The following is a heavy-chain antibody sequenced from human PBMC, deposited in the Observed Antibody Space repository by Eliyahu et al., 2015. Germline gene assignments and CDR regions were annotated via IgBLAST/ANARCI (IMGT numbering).Heavy chain of an antibody. D-gene: IGHD3-3*01. CDR1: GGSVSXGNYX. Sequence: QVQLQESGPGLVKPSETLSLTCTXPGGSVSXGNYXWSWIRQPPGKGLEWIGYIYYSGSTNYNPSLKSRVTISVDTSKNQFSLKLSSVTAADTAVYYCARGLFTIFGVVVYYYYGMDVWGQGTTVTVSS. J-gene: IGHJ6*02. CDR2: IYYSGST. V-gene: IGHV4-61*01. CDR3: ARGLFTIFGVVVYYYYGMDV.